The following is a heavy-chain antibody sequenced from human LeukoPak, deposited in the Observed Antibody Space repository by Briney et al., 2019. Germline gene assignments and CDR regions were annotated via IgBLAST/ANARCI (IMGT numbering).Heavy chain of an antibody. J-gene: IGHJ4*02. D-gene: IGHD5-12*01. V-gene: IGHV4-31*03. CDR1: GGSISSGGYF. CDR2: IHYSGST. CDR3: ARDRGGYSGYQFPILDY. Sequence: PSETLSLTCTVSGGSISSGGYFWSWIRQHPGKGLEWIGYIHYSGSTYYNPSLKSRITISVDTSKNQFSLKLSSVTAADTAVYYCARDRGGYSGYQFPILDYWGQGTLVTVSS.